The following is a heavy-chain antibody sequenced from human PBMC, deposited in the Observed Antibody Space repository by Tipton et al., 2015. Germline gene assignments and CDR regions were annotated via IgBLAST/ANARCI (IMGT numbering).Heavy chain of an antibody. CDR2: ISYSGST. CDR3: ARDLEHGMDV. D-gene: IGHD5-24*01. CDR1: GGSVSTSNYY. J-gene: IGHJ6*02. Sequence: TLSLTCTVSGGSVSTSNYYWGWIRQSPGKGLEWIGYISYSGSTHYNPSLKRRVTISLDTSKNQFSRTLKAVNDADTAVYYCARDLEHGMDVWGQGTTVTVSS. V-gene: IGHV4-61*01.